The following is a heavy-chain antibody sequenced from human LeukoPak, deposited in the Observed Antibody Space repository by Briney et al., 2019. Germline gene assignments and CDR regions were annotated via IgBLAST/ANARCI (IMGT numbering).Heavy chain of an antibody. D-gene: IGHD3-10*01. CDR3: ARGRYGSGSYYRS. J-gene: IGHJ4*02. CDR2: INHSGST. V-gene: IGHV4-34*01. Sequence: PSETLSLTCAVYGGSFSGYYWSWIRQPPGKGLEWIGEINHSGSTNYNPSLKSRVTISVDTSKNQFSLKLSSVTAADTAVYYCARGRYGSGSYYRSWGQGTLVTVPS. CDR1: GGSFSGYY.